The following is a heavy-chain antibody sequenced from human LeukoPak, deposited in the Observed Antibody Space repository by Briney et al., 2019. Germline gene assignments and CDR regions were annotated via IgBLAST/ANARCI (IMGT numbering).Heavy chain of an antibody. CDR1: GFTFSSYS. J-gene: IGHJ4*02. CDR2: ISHSSSTI. V-gene: IGHV3-48*01. CDR3: ARDRLHYGEYEKTFDY. Sequence: GGSLRLSCVVSGFTFSSYSVNWVRQAPGKGLEWISYISHSSSTIYYADSVKGRFTISRDNAKKSLYLQMNSLRAEDSAVYYCARDRLHYGEYEKTFDYWGQGTLVTVSS. D-gene: IGHD4-17*01.